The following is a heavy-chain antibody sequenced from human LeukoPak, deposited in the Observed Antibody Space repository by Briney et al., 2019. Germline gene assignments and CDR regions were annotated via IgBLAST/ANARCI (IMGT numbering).Heavy chain of an antibody. D-gene: IGHD5-24*01. CDR2: ISYDGSNK. CDR3: ARVQHNLASTYYFDY. Sequence: PGGSLRLSCAASGFTFSSYAMHWVRQAPGKGLEWVAVISYDGSNKYYADSVKGQFTISRDNAKNSLYLRMNSLRAEDTAVYYCARVQHNLASTYYFDYWGQGILVTVSS. V-gene: IGHV3-30-3*01. J-gene: IGHJ4*02. CDR1: GFTFSSYA.